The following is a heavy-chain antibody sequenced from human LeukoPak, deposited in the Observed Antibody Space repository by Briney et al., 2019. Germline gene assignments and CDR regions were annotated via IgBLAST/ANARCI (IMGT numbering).Heavy chain of an antibody. J-gene: IGHJ4*02. V-gene: IGHV3-48*01. CDR2: ISPSSGTI. Sequence: GGSLRLSCVASGFTFRSYSMNWVRQAPGKGLEWVSYISPSSGTIYYADSVKGRFTISRDNAKNSLYLQMNSLRAEDTAVYYCATGDSWGQGTLVTVSS. CDR1: GFTFRSYS. CDR3: ATGDS.